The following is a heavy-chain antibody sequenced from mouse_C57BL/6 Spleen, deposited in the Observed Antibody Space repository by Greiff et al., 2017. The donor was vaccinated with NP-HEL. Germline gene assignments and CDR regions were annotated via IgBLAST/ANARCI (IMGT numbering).Heavy chain of an antibody. Sequence: EVQLQQSGAELVRPGASVKLSCTASGFNIKDDYMHWVKQRPEQGLEWIGWIDPENGDTEYASKFQGKAPITADTSSNTAYLQLSSLPSEDTAVFYCTRGDYVYWGAYGGQGTLGTVSA. J-gene: IGHJ3*01. D-gene: IGHD1-1*02. CDR1: GFNIKDDY. CDR3: TRGDYVYWGAY. CDR2: IDPENGDT. V-gene: IGHV14-4*01.